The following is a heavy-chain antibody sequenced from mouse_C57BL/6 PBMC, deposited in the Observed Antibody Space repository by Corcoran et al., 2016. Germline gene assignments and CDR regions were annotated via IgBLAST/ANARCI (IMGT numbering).Heavy chain of an antibody. D-gene: IGHD1-1*01. V-gene: IGHV1-26*01. CDR2: INPNNGGT. CDR1: GYTFTDYY. Sequence: EVQLQQSGPELVKPGASVKISCKASGYTFTDYYMNWVKQSHGKSLEWIGDINPNNGGTSYNQKFKGKATLTVDKSSSTAYMELRSLTSEDSAVYYWARPLYYGSSLWYFDVWGTGTTVTVSS. CDR3: ARPLYYGSSLWYFDV. J-gene: IGHJ1*03.